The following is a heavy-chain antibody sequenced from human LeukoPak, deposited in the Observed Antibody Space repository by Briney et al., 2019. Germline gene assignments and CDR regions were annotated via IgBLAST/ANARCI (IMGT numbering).Heavy chain of an antibody. CDR3: AKAEGGYYYYGMDV. D-gene: IGHD1-14*01. Sequence: GGSLRLSCAASGFTFSSYGMHWVRQAPGKGLEWVAVISYDGSNKYYADSVQGRFTISRDNSKNTLYLQMNSLRAEDTAVYYCAKAEGGYYYYGMDVWAKGPRSPSP. V-gene: IGHV3-30*18. CDR2: ISYDGSNK. CDR1: GFTFSSYG. J-gene: IGHJ6*02.